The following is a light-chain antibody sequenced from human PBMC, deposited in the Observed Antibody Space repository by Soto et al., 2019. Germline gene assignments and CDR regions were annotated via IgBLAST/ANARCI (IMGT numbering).Light chain of an antibody. CDR1: SSDVGSYNL. CDR3: CSFAGSNTFV. J-gene: IGLJ1*01. CDR2: EGR. V-gene: IGLV2-23*03. Sequence: QSALTQPASVSGSPGQSITLSCTGTSSDVGSYNLVSWYQQHPGKAPKLMIYEGRKRPSGVSNRFSGSKSGNTASLTISGLRAEDEADYYCCSFAGSNTFVFGTGTKLTVL.